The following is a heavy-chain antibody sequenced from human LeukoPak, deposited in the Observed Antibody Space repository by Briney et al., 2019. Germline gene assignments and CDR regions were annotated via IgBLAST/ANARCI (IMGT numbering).Heavy chain of an antibody. D-gene: IGHD2-2*01. CDR2: IKNKTNGGAT. CDR1: GFIFSSAW. Sequence: SGGSLRLSCAASGFIFSSAWMTWVRQAPGKGLEWVGHIKNKTNGGATDYAAPVKGRFINSRDDSKNTLYLQMNSLRTEDTAVYYCARGLCSSTSCYQGPFDYWGQGMLVTVSS. J-gene: IGHJ4*02. CDR3: ARGLCSSTSCYQGPFDY. V-gene: IGHV3-15*01.